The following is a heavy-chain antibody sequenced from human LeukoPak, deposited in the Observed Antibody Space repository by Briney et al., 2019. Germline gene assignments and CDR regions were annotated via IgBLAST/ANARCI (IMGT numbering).Heavy chain of an antibody. CDR2: ISWNSGSM. D-gene: IGHD3-10*01. CDR1: GFTFDDYA. CDR3: AKDGPYGSGSYSWSGMDV. Sequence: PGGSLRLSCAASGFTFDDYAMHWVRQAPGKGLEWVSGISWNSGSMGYADSVKGRFTISRDNAKNSLYLQMNSLRAEDTALYYCAKDGPYGSGSYSWSGMDVWGQGTTVTVSS. J-gene: IGHJ6*02. V-gene: IGHV3-9*01.